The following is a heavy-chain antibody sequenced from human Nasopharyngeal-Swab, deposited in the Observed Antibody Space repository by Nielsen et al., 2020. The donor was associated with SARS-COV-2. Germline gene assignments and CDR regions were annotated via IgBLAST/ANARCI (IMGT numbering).Heavy chain of an antibody. J-gene: IGHJ4*02. CDR2: INGDGSSL. CDR3: ARGRGSSTSMIGY. D-gene: IGHD2/OR15-2a*01. CDR1: GFTFSNYR. V-gene: IGHV3-74*01. Sequence: GASLQISCAASGFTFSNYRMHWVRQAPGKGLVWVSRINGDGSSLNYADFVKGRFTISTDNAKSTLYLEMNSLRAEDTAVYYCARGRGSSTSMIGYWGQGTLVTVSS.